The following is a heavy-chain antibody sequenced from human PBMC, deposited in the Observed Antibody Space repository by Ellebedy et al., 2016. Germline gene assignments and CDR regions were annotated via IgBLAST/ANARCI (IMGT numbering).Heavy chain of an antibody. CDR2: ISSSGNYI. CDR1: GFIFSDYS. V-gene: IGHV3-21*01. D-gene: IGHD2-21*01. J-gene: IGHJ4*02. CDR3: TGGSVAYYSDY. Sequence: GGSLRLSXVASGFIFSDYSMNWVRQAPGKGLEWVSSISSSGNYIYYADSVKGRFTISRQNAINSLYLQMYSLRAEDTAVYYCTGGSVAYYSDYWGQGTLVIVSS.